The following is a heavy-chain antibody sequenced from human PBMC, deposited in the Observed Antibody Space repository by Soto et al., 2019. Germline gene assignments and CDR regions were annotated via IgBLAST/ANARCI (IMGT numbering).Heavy chain of an antibody. CDR1: GYTFINYN. Sequence: QVQLVQSGPEVKEPGASVRVSCKASGYTFINYNIFWVRQAPGQGLEWMGWISTSNGDTNYAHNFQGRVTMTTDTSTSTAYVELTSLRYDDTAVYYCERDITGATGDYWGQGPLVTVSS. CDR3: ERDITGATGDY. V-gene: IGHV1-18*01. D-gene: IGHD1-26*01. CDR2: ISTSNGDT. J-gene: IGHJ4*02.